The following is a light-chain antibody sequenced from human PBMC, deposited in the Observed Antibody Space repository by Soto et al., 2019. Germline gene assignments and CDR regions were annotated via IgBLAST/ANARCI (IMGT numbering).Light chain of an antibody. CDR3: KHYFGYPYA. Sequence: DIQVTQSPATLSASVGDTVSITCRASQSVLTWLAWYQQKPGKAPNLLIYKASRLRDGVPSRFSVRGSGTESTRTISSLQTDDFASYFCKHYFGYPYAFGHGTKLEI. CDR1: QSVLTW. V-gene: IGKV1-5*03. J-gene: IGKJ2*01. CDR2: KAS.